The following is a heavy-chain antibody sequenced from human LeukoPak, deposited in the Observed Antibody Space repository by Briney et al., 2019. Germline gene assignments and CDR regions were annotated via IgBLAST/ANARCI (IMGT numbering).Heavy chain of an antibody. Sequence: SETLSLTCAVYGGSFSDYYWSWIRQPPGKGLEWIGEINHSGSTNYNPSLKSRVTMSVDTSKNQFSLNLSSVTAADTAVYYCAQNGQSGFSFDPWGQGTLVTVSS. CDR2: INHSGST. CDR3: AQNGQSGFSFDP. D-gene: IGHD2-8*01. J-gene: IGHJ5*02. CDR1: GGSFSDYY. V-gene: IGHV4-34*01.